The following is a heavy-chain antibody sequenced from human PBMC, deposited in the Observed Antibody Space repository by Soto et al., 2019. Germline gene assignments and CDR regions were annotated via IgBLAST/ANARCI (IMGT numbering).Heavy chain of an antibody. CDR2: IYYSGTP. Sequence: SETLSLTGTVSGGSISSSNYYWAWIRQPPGKGLDWIGNIYYSGTPYYNPSLKSRVTISIDTSKNQFSLRLNSVTAADTGVYYCARFVVPATRHPDFDYWGQGTLVTVSS. CDR1: GGSISSSNYY. V-gene: IGHV4-39*01. CDR3: ARFVVPATRHPDFDY. D-gene: IGHD2-15*01. J-gene: IGHJ4*02.